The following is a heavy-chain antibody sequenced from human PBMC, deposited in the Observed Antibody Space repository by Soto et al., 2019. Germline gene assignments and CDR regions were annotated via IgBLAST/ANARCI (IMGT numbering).Heavy chain of an antibody. D-gene: IGHD6-19*01. CDR1: GDFLTTYY. V-gene: IGHV4-59*01. CDR3: ARSPQYSSGWNRGFDY. CDR2: IFYGGHT. J-gene: IGHJ4*02. Sequence: SETLSLTCDVSGDFLTTYYWNWIRQSPGKGLEWIGYIFYGGHTNYNPSLRGRATISVDTSKNQFSLKLSSVTAADTAVYYCARSPQYSSGWNRGFDYWGQGTLLNVSS.